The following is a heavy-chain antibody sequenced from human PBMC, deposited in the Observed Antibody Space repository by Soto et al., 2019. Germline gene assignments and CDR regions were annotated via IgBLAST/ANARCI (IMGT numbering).Heavy chain of an antibody. CDR2: IDWDDDK. D-gene: IGHD3-16*02. CDR3: ARTGVVVDFIWGSYRPYYYYYMVV. J-gene: IGHJ6*03. Sequence: SGPTLVHPTQTLTLTCTFSGFSLSTSGMCVSWIRQPPGKALEWLARIDWDDDKYYSTSLKTRLTISKDTSKNQVVLTMANMDPVDTATYYCARTGVVVDFIWGSYRPYYYYYMVVRGKGTTITV. V-gene: IGHV2-70*11. CDR1: GFSLSTSGMC.